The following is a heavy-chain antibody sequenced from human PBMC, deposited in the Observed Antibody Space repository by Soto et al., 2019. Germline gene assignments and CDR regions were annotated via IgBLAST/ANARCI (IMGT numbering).Heavy chain of an antibody. CDR3: ANQFCSGGSCYSDY. CDR1: GGTCSSYW. V-gene: IGHV3-74*01. J-gene: IGHJ4*02. D-gene: IGHD2-15*01. CDR2: INSDGSST. Sequence: GGSLRLSCAASGGTCSSYWMHWVRQATGKGLVWVSRINSDGSSTSYADSVKGRFTISRDNAKNTLYLQMNSLRAEDTAVYYCANQFCSGGSCYSDYWGQGTPVTVS.